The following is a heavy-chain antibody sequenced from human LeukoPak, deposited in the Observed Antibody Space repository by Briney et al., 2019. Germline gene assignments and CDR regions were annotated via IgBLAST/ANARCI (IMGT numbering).Heavy chain of an antibody. V-gene: IGHV7-4-1*02. D-gene: IGHD7-27*01. CDR3: ARKDGDEVNTLDY. Sequence: SVKVSCKASGYTFIDYAINWVRQAPGQGLEWMGWINTDTGNPTYGQDFTGRFVFSLDTSVSTAYLQINTLKAEDTAIYYCARKDGDEVNTLDYWGQGTLVTVSS. J-gene: IGHJ4*02. CDR2: INTDTGNP. CDR1: GYTFIDYA.